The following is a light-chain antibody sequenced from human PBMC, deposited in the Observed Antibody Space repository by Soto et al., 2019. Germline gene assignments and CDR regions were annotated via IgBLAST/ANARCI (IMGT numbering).Light chain of an antibody. CDR2: KAS. CDR3: QQYNSYST. V-gene: IGKV1-5*03. Sequence: DIQMTQSPSTLSASVGDRVTITCRASQSISSWLAWYQQKPGKAPKLLIYKASSLESGVPSRFSGSGSGTKFTLTISRLQPDGFATYYCQQYNSYSTFGQGTKVEIK. J-gene: IGKJ1*01. CDR1: QSISSW.